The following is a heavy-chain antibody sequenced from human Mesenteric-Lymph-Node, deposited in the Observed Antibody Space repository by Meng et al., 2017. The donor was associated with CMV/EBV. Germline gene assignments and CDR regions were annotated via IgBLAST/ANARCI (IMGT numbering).Heavy chain of an antibody. CDR1: GYSFTSYW. V-gene: IGHV5-51*01. D-gene: IGHD2-2*01. CDR2: IYPGDSDT. CDR3: ARVIVVVPAAYNWFDP. J-gene: IGHJ5*02. Sequence: GESLNISCKGSGYSFTSYWIGWVRQMPGKGLEWMGIIYPGDSDTRYSPSFQGQVTISADKSISTAYLQWSSLKSSDTAMYYCARVIVVVPAAYNWFDPWGQGTLVTVSS.